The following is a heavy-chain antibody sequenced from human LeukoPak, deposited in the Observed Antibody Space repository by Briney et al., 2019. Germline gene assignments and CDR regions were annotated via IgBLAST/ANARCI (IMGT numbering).Heavy chain of an antibody. J-gene: IGHJ4*02. Sequence: PGRSLRLSCAASGFTFDDYGMHWVRQPPGRGLGGSYVISWSSGSIGYADSVEGRFTISRDNAKNSLYLQMNSLRAEDTALYYCAKAPRGNDDYFDYWGQGTLVTVSS. D-gene: IGHD3-16*01. CDR1: GFTFDDYG. V-gene: IGHV3-9*01. CDR3: AKAPRGNDDYFDY. CDR2: ISWSSGSI.